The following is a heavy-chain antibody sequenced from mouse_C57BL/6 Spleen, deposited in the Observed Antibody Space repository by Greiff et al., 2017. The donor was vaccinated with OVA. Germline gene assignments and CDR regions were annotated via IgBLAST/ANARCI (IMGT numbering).Heavy chain of an antibody. CDR2: IYPGDGDT. Sequence: QVQLQQSGPELVKPGASVTISCTASGFAFSSSWMNWVKQRPGKGLEWIGRIYPGDGDTNYTAKFTGQSTLTADNSTRTAYMQLSSLTSEDTAVYFCARAPQFITTAYYLDYWGQGTTLTVSS. CDR1: GFAFSSSW. CDR3: ARAPQFITTAYYLDY. V-gene: IGHV1-82*01. J-gene: IGHJ2*01. D-gene: IGHD1-1*01.